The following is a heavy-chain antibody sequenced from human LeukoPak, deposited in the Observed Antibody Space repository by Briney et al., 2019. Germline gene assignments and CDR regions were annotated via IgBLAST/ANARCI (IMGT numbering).Heavy chain of an antibody. J-gene: IGHJ4*02. CDR1: GDSLSSNTAS. V-gene: IGHV6-1*01. CDR2: TYYTSNWYY. Sequence: SQTLSLTCDISGDSLSSNTASWNWIRQSPSRGLEWLGRTYYTSNWYYDYADSVKSRITINPDTSKNQFSLHLNSVTPDDTAVYYCARYTSVTFDYWGQGTLVTVSS. D-gene: IGHD5-18*01. CDR3: ARYTSVTFDY.